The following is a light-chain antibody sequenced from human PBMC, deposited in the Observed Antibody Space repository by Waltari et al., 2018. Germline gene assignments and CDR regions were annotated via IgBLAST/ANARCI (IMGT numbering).Light chain of an antibody. CDR3: LSRDTSSTRL. V-gene: IGLV3-19*01. CDR2: GQD. Sequence: SSELTQATAVSVALGQTVRITCQGDSLRRYYASWYQQRPGQAPILVLYGQDNRPSGIPDRFSGSTSGNTASLTITGAQAEDEADYYCLSRDTSSTRLFGGGTRLTV. J-gene: IGLJ2*01. CDR1: SLRRYY.